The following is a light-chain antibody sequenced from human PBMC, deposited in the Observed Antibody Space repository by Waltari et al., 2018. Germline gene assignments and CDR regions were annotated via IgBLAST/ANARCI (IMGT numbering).Light chain of an antibody. CDR1: QSLNTN. J-gene: IGKJ2*01. Sequence: EIVMTQSPATLSVSPGERATLSCRASQSLNTNLAWYQQKPGQAPRRLIYGASTRATGIPARFSGHGSGTDFTLTISSLQSEDFALYYCQQYNNWPPYTFAQGTKLEIK. CDR3: QQYNNWPPYT. CDR2: GAS. V-gene: IGKV3-15*01.